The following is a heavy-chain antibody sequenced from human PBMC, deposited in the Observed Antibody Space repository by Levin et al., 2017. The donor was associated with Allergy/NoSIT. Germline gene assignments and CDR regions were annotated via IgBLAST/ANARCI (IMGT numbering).Heavy chain of an antibody. CDR3: AKSRIAAAGTMGGWFDP. Sequence: LSLTCAASGFTFSSYAMSWVRQAPGKGLEWVSAISGSDGSTYYADSVKGRFTISRDNSKKTLYLQMNSLRAEDTAVYYCAKSRIAAAGTMGGWFDPWGQGTLVTVSS. V-gene: IGHV3-23*01. D-gene: IGHD6-13*01. J-gene: IGHJ5*02. CDR2: ISGSDGST. CDR1: GFTFSSYA.